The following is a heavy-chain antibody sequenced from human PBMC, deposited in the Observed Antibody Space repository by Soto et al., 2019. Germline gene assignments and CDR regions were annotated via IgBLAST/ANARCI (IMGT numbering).Heavy chain of an antibody. CDR2: INPSGGST. CDR3: ARVEMATIKGNAFDI. V-gene: IGHV1-46*01. CDR1: GYTFTSYY. D-gene: IGHD5-12*01. J-gene: IGHJ3*02. Sequence: GASVTVSCKASGYTFTSYYMYWVRQAPGQGLEWMGIINPSGGSTSYAQKFQGRVTMTRDTSTSTVYMELSSLRSEDTAVYYCARVEMATIKGNAFDIWGQGTMVTVS.